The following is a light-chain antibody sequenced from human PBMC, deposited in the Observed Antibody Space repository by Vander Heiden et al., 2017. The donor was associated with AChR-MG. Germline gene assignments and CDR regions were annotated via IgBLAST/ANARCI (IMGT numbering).Light chain of an antibody. J-gene: IGLJ3*02. CDR2: EGS. Sequence: QSALTQPASVSGSHGQSITISCTGTSSDVGSYNLVPWYQQHPGKAPKLMIYEGSKRPSGVSKRFSGSKSGNTASLTISGLQAEDEADYYCCSYAGSILGWVFGGGTKLTVL. CDR1: SSDVGSYNL. CDR3: CSYAGSILGWV. V-gene: IGLV2-23*01.